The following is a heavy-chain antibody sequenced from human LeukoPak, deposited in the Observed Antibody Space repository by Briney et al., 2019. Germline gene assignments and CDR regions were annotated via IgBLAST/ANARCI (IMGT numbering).Heavy chain of an antibody. CDR1: GDSISSYY. Sequence: PSETLSLTCTVSGDSISSYYWSWMRQPPGKGLEWIGYIYFSGTTYYNPSLKSRVTISIDTSKNQFFLKLSSVTAADTAVYYCARDRGYGDYYAFDIWGQGTMVTVSS. CDR3: ARDRGYGDYYAFDI. J-gene: IGHJ3*02. V-gene: IGHV4-59*12. D-gene: IGHD4-17*01. CDR2: IYFSGTT.